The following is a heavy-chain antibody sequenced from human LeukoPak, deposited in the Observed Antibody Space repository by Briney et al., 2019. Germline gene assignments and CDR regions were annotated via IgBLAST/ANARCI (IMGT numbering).Heavy chain of an antibody. CDR1: GFTFGDYA. CDR2: IRSKAYGGTT. D-gene: IGHD5-24*01. Sequence: GGSLRLSCTASGFTFGDYAMSWVRQAPGKGLEWVGFIRSKAYGGTTEYAASVKGRFTISRDDSKSIAYLQMSSLKTEDTAVYYCTRRGGYSYYDYWGQGTLVTVSS. CDR3: TRRGGYSYYDY. J-gene: IGHJ4*02. V-gene: IGHV3-49*04.